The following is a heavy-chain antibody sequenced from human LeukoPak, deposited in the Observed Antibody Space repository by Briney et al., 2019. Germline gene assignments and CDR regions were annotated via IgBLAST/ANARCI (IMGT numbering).Heavy chain of an antibody. Sequence: SQTLSLTCTVSGGSISSGGYYWSRIRQHPGKGLEWIGYIYYSGSTYYNPSLKSRVTISVDTSKNQFSLKLSSVTAADTAVYYCAREHGSGSYENWFDPWGQGTLVTVSS. CDR2: IYYSGST. D-gene: IGHD3-10*01. CDR1: GGSISSGGYY. V-gene: IGHV4-31*03. CDR3: AREHGSGSYENWFDP. J-gene: IGHJ5*02.